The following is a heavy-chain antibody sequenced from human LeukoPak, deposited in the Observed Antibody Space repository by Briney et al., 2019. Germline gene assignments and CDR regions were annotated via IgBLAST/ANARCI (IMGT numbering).Heavy chain of an antibody. CDR2: IYTSGST. CDR1: GGSISSYY. CDR3: ARESYDFWSGYYTYYFDY. Sequence: SETLSLTCTVSGGSISSYYWSWIRQPAGKGLEWIGRIYTSGSTNYNPSLKSRVTMSVDTSKNQFSLKLSSVTAADTAVYYCARESYDFWSGYYTYYFDYWGQGTLVTVSS. J-gene: IGHJ4*02. V-gene: IGHV4-4*07. D-gene: IGHD3-3*01.